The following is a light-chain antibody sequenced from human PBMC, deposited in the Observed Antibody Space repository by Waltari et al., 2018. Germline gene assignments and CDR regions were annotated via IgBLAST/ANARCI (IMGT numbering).Light chain of an antibody. CDR1: SSDVGNYNH. J-gene: IGLJ3*02. CDR3: NSYTTCTSWV. V-gene: IGLV2-14*03. Sequence: QSALTQPASVSGSPGQSITISCTGTSSDVGNYNHVSWYQQSPGKAPKLIIYDVSNRHSGVCSRFSGSKSDNAASLTISGRQAEDEADYYCNSYTTCTSWVFGGGTKLTVL. CDR2: DVS.